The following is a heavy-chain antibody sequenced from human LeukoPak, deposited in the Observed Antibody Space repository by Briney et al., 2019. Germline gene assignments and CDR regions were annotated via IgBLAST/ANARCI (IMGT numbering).Heavy chain of an antibody. V-gene: IGHV3-21*06. CDR2: MSSGGDYI. CDR1: GFSFSSYT. D-gene: IGHD2-21*02. CDR3: ARDAWVTAGVYYFDF. Sequence: AGGSLRLSCAASGFSFSSYTMNWVRQAPGKGLEWVSSMSSGGDYIHYADSLQGRFTISRDNAKNSLFLQMNSLRTEDTAVYYCARDAWVTAGVYYFDFWGQGTLVTVSS. J-gene: IGHJ4*02.